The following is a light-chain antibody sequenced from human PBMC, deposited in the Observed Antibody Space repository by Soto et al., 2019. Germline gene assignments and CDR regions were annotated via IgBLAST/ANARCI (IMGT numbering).Light chain of an antibody. V-gene: IGKV1-5*03. CDR1: QSISSW. Sequence: DIQMTQSPSTLSASVGDRVTITCRASQSISSWLAWYQQKPGKAPKLLIYKTSSLESGVPSRFRGSGSGTEFSLTISSLQPDDFATYCCQQYKSYLITFGQGTRLEIK. CDR2: KTS. J-gene: IGKJ5*01. CDR3: QQYKSYLIT.